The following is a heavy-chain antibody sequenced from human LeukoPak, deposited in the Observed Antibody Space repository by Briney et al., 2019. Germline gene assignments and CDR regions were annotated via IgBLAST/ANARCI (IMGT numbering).Heavy chain of an antibody. D-gene: IGHD3-16*01. CDR2: INHSGST. V-gene: IGHV4-34*08. CDR3: AKKKRSTPYFDY. CDR1: GFTFSSYA. Sequence: GSLRLSCAASGFTFSSYAMSWVRQPPGKGLEWIGEINHSGSTNYNPSLKSRVTISVDTSKNQFSLKLSSVTAADTAVYYCAKKKRSTPYFDYWGQGTLVTVSS. J-gene: IGHJ4*02.